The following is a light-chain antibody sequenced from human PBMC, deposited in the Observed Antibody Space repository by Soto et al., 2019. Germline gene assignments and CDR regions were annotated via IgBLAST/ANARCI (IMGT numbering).Light chain of an antibody. V-gene: IGLV2-11*01. CDR3: CSYAGSYKGYV. CDR2: DVI. Sequence: QSALTQPRSVSGSPGQSVTISCTGTSSDVGGYNYVSWYQQHPGKAPKLMIYDVIKRPSGVPDRFSGSKSGNPASLTISGLQAEDEADYYCCSYAGSYKGYVFGTGTKLTVL. CDR1: SSDVGGYNY. J-gene: IGLJ1*01.